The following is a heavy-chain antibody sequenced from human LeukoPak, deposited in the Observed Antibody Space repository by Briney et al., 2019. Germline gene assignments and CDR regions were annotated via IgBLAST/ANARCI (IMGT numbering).Heavy chain of an antibody. CDR1: GYTFIDYY. D-gene: IGHD1-1*01. CDR3: ARLALSGIDY. J-gene: IGHJ4*02. Sequence: AASVKVSCKASGYTFIDYYMHWVRQAPGQGLEWMGRIDPKSGGTSYAQKFQGRVTMTMDTSITTAYMALNSLRSDDTAIYYCARLALSGIDYWGQGTLVTVSS. CDR2: IDPKSGGT. V-gene: IGHV1-2*02.